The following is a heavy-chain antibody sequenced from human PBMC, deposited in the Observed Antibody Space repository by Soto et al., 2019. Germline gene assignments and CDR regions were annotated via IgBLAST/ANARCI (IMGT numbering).Heavy chain of an antibody. Sequence: LGLSCAASGFTFSDAWMIWVRQAPGKGLDWVGRIKSKSDGGTTEYAAPVRGRFTISRDDSKNTLYLQMNSLKTEDTAVYYCTTDLWRIAVVVGSTGYFNPWGQGTPVTVSS. CDR1: GFTFSDAW. V-gene: IGHV3-15*01. D-gene: IGHD2-21*01. CDR3: TTDLWRIAVVVGSTGYFNP. CDR2: IKSKSDGGTT. J-gene: IGHJ5*02.